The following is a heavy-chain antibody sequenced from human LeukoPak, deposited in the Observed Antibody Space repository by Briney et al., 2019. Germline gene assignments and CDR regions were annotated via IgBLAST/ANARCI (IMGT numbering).Heavy chain of an antibody. CDR3: ASGTAVAGTGVDY. Sequence: GRSLRLSCAASGFTFSSYWMHWVRQAPGKGLVWVSRINSDGSSTSYADSVKGRFTISRDNAKNTLYLQMNSLRAEDTAVYYCASGTAVAGTGVDYWGQGTLVTVSS. CDR1: GFTFSSYW. J-gene: IGHJ4*02. V-gene: IGHV3-74*01. D-gene: IGHD6-19*01. CDR2: INSDGSST.